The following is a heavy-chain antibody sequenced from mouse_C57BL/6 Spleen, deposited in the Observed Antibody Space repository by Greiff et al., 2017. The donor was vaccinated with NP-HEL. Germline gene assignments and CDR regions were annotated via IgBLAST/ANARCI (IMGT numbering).Heavy chain of an antibody. CDR1: GFTFSSYT. V-gene: IGHV5-9*01. CDR3: ARHGVLGRSYWYFDV. Sequence: EVKLVESGGGLVKPGGSLKLSCAASGFTFSSYTMSWVRQTPEKRLEWVATISGGGGNTYYPDSVKGRFTISRDNAKNTLYLQMSSLRSEDTALYYCARHGVLGRSYWYFDVWGTGTTVTVSS. D-gene: IGHD4-1*01. CDR2: ISGGGGNT. J-gene: IGHJ1*03.